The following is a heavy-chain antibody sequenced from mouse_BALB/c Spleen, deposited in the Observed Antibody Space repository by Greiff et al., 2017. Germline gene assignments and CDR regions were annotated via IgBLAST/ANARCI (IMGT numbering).Heavy chain of an antibody. Sequence: VQLKQSGPGLVKPSQSLSLTCTVTGYSITSDYAWNWIRQFPGNKLEWMGYISYSGSTSYNPSLKSRISITRDTSKNQFFLQLNSVTTEDTATYYCARKDYGNYNWFAYWGQGTLVTVSA. CDR1: GYSITSDYA. D-gene: IGHD2-1*01. J-gene: IGHJ3*01. V-gene: IGHV3-2*02. CDR2: ISYSGST. CDR3: ARKDYGNYNWFAY.